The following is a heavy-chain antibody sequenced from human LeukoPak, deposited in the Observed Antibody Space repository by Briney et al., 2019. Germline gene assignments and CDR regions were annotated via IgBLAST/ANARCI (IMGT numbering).Heavy chain of an antibody. Sequence: GGSLRLSCAASGFTFSSYAMSWVRQAPGKGLEWVSGIRGSGDYTNYADSVKGRFTISRDNSKNTLYLQMNSLRAEDTAVYYCEECWNWGQGTLVTVSS. D-gene: IGHD3-3*01. V-gene: IGHV3-23*01. CDR1: GFTFSSYA. J-gene: IGHJ4*02. CDR3: EECWN. CDR2: IRGSGDYT.